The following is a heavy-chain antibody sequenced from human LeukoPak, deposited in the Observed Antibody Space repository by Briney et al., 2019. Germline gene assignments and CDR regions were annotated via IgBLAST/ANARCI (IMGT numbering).Heavy chain of an antibody. V-gene: IGHV3-23*01. J-gene: IGHJ6*03. Sequence: GGSLRLSCAVSGFTFSSYAMTGVRQAPGKGLEWVSSITNSGRSTYYADSVKGRFTISRDNAKNSLYLQMNSLRAEDTAVYYCAREGIFGVVTPTGFYMDVWGKGTTVTVSS. CDR3: AREGIFGVVTPTGFYMDV. CDR1: GFTFSSYA. D-gene: IGHD3-3*01. CDR2: ITNSGRST.